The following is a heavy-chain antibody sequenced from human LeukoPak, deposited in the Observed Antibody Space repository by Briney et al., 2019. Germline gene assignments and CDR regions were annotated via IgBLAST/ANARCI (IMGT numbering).Heavy chain of an antibody. Sequence: PSETLSLTCAVYVGSFSGYYWSWIRQPPGKGREWIGEINHSGSTNYNPSLKSRVTISVDTSKNQFSLKLSSVTAADTAVYYCARGRLSLYCSSTSCYVWFDPWGQGTLVTVSS. J-gene: IGHJ5*02. CDR1: VGSFSGYY. CDR2: INHSGST. V-gene: IGHV4-34*01. D-gene: IGHD2-2*01. CDR3: ARGRLSLYCSSTSCYVWFDP.